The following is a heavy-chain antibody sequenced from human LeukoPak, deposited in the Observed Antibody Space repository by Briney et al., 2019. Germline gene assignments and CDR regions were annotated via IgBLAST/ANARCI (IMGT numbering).Heavy chain of an antibody. D-gene: IGHD6-19*01. Sequence: SETLSVTCTVSGGSISSYYWRWVRQPPGKGLEWIGHSYYSGGTNYKPSLKRRVTISVDTSKNQFSLKLSSVTAADTAVYYCARETMLAGFASGLGFNYWGQGILVIVSS. V-gene: IGHV4-59*01. J-gene: IGHJ4*02. CDR3: ARETMLAGFASGLGFNY. CDR1: GGSISSYY. CDR2: SYYSGGT.